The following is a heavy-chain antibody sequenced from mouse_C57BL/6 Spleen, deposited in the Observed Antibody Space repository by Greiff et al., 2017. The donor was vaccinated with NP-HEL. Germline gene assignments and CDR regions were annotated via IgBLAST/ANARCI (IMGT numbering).Heavy chain of an antibody. V-gene: IGHV1-52*01. CDR3: ARSQATMVTTRAWFAY. CDR2: IDPSDSET. D-gene: IGHD2-2*01. Sequence: VQLQQPGAELVRPGSSVKLSCKASGYTFTSYWMHWVKQRPIQGLEWIGNIDPSDSETHYNQKFKDKATLTVDKSSSTAYMQLSSLTSEDSAVYYCARSQATMVTTRAWFAYWGQGTLVTVSA. J-gene: IGHJ3*01. CDR1: GYTFTSYW.